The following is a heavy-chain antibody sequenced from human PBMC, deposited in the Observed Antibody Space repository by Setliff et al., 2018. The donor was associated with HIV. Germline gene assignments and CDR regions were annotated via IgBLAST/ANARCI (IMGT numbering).Heavy chain of an antibody. CDR2: IYHSGTT. CDR3: ARWYTTGRGWFDP. CDR1: GYSISSGYY. V-gene: IGHV4-38-2*01. D-gene: IGHD6-25*01. Sequence: SETLSLTCDVSGYSISSGYYWGWIRQPPGKGLEWIGSIYHSGTTYYNPSLKSRVTISIDTSKNQFSLRLTSVTAADTAVYYCARWYTTGRGWFDPWGQGTLVTVSS. J-gene: IGHJ5*02.